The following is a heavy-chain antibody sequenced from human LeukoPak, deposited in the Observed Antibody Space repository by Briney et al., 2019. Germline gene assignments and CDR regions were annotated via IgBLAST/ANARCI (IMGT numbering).Heavy chain of an antibody. Sequence: GGSLRLSCAASGFTFSSYWMSWVRQAPGKGLEWVANIKQDGSEKYYVDSVKGRFTISRDNAKNSLYLQMNSLRAEDTAVYYCARVYGGKAPAKYYFDYWGQGTLVTVSS. D-gene: IGHD4-23*01. CDR1: GFTFSSYW. J-gene: IGHJ4*02. V-gene: IGHV3-7*04. CDR3: ARVYGGKAPAKYYFDY. CDR2: IKQDGSEK.